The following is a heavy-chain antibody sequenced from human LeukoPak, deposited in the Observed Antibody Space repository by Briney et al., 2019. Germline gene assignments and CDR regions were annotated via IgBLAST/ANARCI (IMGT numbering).Heavy chain of an antibody. CDR2: ISSSSSYI. Sequence: GGSLRLSCAASGFTFSSYSMNWVRQAPGKGLEWVSSISSSSSYIYYADSVKGRFTISRDNAKNSLYLQMNSLRAEDTAVYYCASSQSSSSGWSIDYXXQGTLVTVXS. D-gene: IGHD6-6*01. J-gene: IGHJ4*02. CDR3: ASSQSSSSGWSIDY. V-gene: IGHV3-21*01. CDR1: GFTFSSYS.